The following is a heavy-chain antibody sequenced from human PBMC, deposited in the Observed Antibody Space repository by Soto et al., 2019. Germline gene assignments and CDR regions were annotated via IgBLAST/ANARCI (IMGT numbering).Heavy chain of an antibody. D-gene: IGHD6-13*01. CDR1: GGSFSGYY. J-gene: IGHJ4*02. CDR2: INHSGST. Sequence: SETLSLTCAVYGGSFSGYYWSWIRQPPGKGLEWIGEINHSGSTNYNPSLKSRVTISVDTSKNQFSLKLSSVTAADTAVYYCARGRYSSLDYWGQGTLVTVSS. CDR3: ARGRYSSLDY. V-gene: IGHV4-34*01.